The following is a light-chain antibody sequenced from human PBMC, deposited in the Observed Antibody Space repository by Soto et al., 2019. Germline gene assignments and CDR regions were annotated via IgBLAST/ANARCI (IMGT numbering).Light chain of an antibody. CDR3: QQYNNWSGT. CDR1: QSVSSN. J-gene: IGKJ1*01. CDR2: GAS. Sequence: EIVMTQSPATLSVSPGERATLSCRASQSVSSNLAWYQQKPGQAPRLLIYGASTRATGIPARFSGSGSGTGFTLTIISLQSEDFAVYYCQQYNNWSGTFGQGTKVDIK. V-gene: IGKV3-15*01.